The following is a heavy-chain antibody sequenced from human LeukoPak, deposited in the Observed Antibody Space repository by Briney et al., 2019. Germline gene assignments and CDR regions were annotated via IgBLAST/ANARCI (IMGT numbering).Heavy chain of an antibody. J-gene: IGHJ2*01. V-gene: IGHV4-59*12. CDR1: GGSISSYY. CDR3: ARETHMYCKSNSCYGYFDL. Sequence: SETLSLTCTVSGGSISSYYWSWIRQPPGKGLEWIGYIYYSGSTNYNPSLKSRVTVSLDISKNQFSLKLSSVTAADTAVYYCARETHMYCKSNSCYGYFDLWGRGTLVTVSS. D-gene: IGHD2-2*01. CDR2: IYYSGST.